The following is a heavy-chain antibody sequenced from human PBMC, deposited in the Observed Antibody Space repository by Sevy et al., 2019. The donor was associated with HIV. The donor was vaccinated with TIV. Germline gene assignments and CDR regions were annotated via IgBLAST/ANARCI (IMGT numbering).Heavy chain of an antibody. Sequence: GGSLRLSCVVSGFTFSDYYMSWIRQTPGKGLEWVSYISSSGTTIYYADSVKGRFTISRDNANNSLYLQTNSLRAEDTAMYYCARDWYYGGYFDYWGQGIVVTVSS. J-gene: IGHJ4*02. D-gene: IGHD4-17*01. CDR3: ARDWYYGGYFDY. CDR1: GFTFSDYY. CDR2: ISSSGTTI. V-gene: IGHV3-11*01.